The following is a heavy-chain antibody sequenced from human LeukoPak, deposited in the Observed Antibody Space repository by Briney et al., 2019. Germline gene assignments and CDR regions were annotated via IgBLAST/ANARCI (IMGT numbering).Heavy chain of an antibody. D-gene: IGHD6-6*01. J-gene: IGHJ3*02. V-gene: IGHV4-59*01. Sequence: PSETLSLTCTVSGGSISSYYWSWIRQPPGKGLEWIGYIYYSGSTNYNPSLKSRVTISVDASKNQFSLKLSSVTAADTAVYYCARSLSSSSFELSAFDIWGQGTMVTVSP. CDR3: ARSLSSSSFELSAFDI. CDR1: GGSISSYY. CDR2: IYYSGST.